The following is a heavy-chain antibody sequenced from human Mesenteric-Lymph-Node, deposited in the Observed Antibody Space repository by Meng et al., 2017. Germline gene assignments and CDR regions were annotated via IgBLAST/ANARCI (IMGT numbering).Heavy chain of an antibody. CDR2: IKQDGSEK. Sequence: GESLKISCAASGFTFSDYYMSWIRQAPGKGLEWVANIKQDGSEKYYVDSVKGRFTISRDNAKNSLYLQMNSLRAEDTAVYYCANGRVGARPYYYYGMDVWGQGTTVTVSS. J-gene: IGHJ6*02. D-gene: IGHD1-26*01. V-gene: IGHV3-7*01. CDR1: GFTFSDYY. CDR3: ANGRVGARPYYYYGMDV.